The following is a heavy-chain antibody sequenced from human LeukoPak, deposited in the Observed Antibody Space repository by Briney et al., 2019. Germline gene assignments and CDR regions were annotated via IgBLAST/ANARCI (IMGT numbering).Heavy chain of an antibody. Sequence: SCKASGYTFTNYAISWVRQAPGKGLEWISYISSSGSTVYYADSVKGRFTISRDNAKNSLYLQMNSLRAEDTAVYYCARKRARGLDYWGQGTLVTVSS. D-gene: IGHD3-10*01. CDR1: GYTFTNYA. CDR2: ISSSGSTV. CDR3: ARKRARGLDY. V-gene: IGHV3-48*03. J-gene: IGHJ4*02.